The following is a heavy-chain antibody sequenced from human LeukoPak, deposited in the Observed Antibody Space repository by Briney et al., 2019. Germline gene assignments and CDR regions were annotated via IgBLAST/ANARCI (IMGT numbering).Heavy chain of an antibody. Sequence: PSETLSLTCTASGYSISSGYNCGCLRHPPGKLLEWIGSSYHSWSTYYNPSLKGRVTISVDTSKNQFSPKLTMLTPADTAVSYCARAHSGTIYDFWCGYYEFDYWGQGTLVTVSS. V-gene: IGHV4-38-2*02. CDR1: GYSISSGYN. CDR2: SYHSWST. J-gene: IGHJ4*02. D-gene: IGHD3-3*01. CDR3: ARAHSGTIYDFWCGYYEFDY.